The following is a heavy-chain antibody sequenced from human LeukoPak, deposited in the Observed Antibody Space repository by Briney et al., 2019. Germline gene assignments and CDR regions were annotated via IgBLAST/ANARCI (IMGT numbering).Heavy chain of an antibody. J-gene: IGHJ4*02. Sequence: SETLSLTCTVSGGSISSYSWSWIRQPPGKGLERIAYIYSSGSTNYNPSLKSRVTISVDTSKNQLSLKLSSVTAADTAVYYCARRGTNWGRFDYWGQGTLVTVSS. CDR3: ARRGTNWGRFDY. CDR1: GGSISSYS. V-gene: IGHV4-4*08. D-gene: IGHD7-27*01. CDR2: IYSSGST.